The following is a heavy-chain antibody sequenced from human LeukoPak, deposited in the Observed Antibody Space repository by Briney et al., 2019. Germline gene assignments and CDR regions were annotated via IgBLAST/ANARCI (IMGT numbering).Heavy chain of an antibody. D-gene: IGHD3-10*01. CDR1: GYTFTGYY. Sequence: ASVKVSCKASGYTFTGYYMHWVRQAPGQGLEWMGRINPNSGGTNYAQKFQGRVTMTRDTSISTAYMELSRLRSDDTAVYYCASAYSGMVRGVITPTEFWGQGTLVTVSS. CDR2: INPNSGGT. V-gene: IGHV1-2*06. J-gene: IGHJ4*01. CDR3: ASAYSGMVRGVITPTEF.